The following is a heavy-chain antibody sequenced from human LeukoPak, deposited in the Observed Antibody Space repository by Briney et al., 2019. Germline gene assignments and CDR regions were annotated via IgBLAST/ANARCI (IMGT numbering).Heavy chain of an antibody. D-gene: IGHD6-13*01. J-gene: IGHJ4*02. V-gene: IGHV3-49*04. CDR1: GFTFGDYA. CDR3: TRDKIAAAGDY. Sequence: GGSLRLSCTASGFTFGDYAMRWVRQAPGKGLEWVGFIRSKAYGGTTEYAASVKGRFTISRDDSKSIAYLQMNSLKTEDTAVYYCTRDKIAAAGDYWGQGTLVTVSS. CDR2: IRSKAYGGTT.